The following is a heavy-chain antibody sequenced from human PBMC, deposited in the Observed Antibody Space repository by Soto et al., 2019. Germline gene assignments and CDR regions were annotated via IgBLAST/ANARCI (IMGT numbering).Heavy chain of an antibody. CDR1: GFTFSSYS. V-gene: IGHV3-21*01. D-gene: IGHD4-17*01. CDR3: ARSLLTTSWFDP. CDR2: ISSSSSYI. Sequence: VQLVESGGGVVQPGRSLRLSCAASGFTFSSYSMNWVRQAPGKGLEWVSSISSSSSYIYYADSVKGRFTISRDNAKNSLYLQMNSLRAEDTAVYYCARSLLTTSWFDPWGQGTLVTVSS. J-gene: IGHJ5*02.